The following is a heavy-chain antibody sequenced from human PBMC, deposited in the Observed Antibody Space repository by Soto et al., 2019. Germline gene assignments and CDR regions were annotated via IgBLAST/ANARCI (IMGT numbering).Heavy chain of an antibody. CDR1: GFTFSSYA. CDR3: AKAGGLGYCSSTSCYGAFDI. CDR2: ISGSGGST. V-gene: IGHV3-23*01. J-gene: IGHJ3*02. D-gene: IGHD2-2*01. Sequence: GGSLRLSCAASGFTFSSYAMSWVRQAPGKGLEWVSAISGSGGSTYYADSVKGRFTISRDNSKNTLYLQMNSLRAEDTAVYYCAKAGGLGYCSSTSCYGAFDIWGQGTMVTVSS.